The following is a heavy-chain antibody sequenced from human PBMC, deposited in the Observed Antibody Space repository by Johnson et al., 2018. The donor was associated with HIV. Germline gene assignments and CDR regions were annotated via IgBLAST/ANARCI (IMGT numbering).Heavy chain of an antibody. CDR3: AKSSSATYYGDAFDM. Sequence: VQLVESGGGLVQPGGSLRLSCAASGFTFSNYAMHWVRQAPGKGLDYVSGISTNGGSTYYADFVKGRFTISRDNSKKTLSLQMNSLRPEDTAVYYCAKSSSATYYGDAFDMWGQGTMVTVSS. CDR2: ISTNGGST. V-gene: IGHV3-64*04. D-gene: IGHD3-10*01. CDR1: GFTFSNYA. J-gene: IGHJ3*02.